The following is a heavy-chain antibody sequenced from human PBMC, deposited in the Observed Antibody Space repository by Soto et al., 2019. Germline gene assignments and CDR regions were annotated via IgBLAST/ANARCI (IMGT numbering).Heavy chain of an antibody. CDR3: ATRATVGIYYYYGLDV. CDR2: FDPEDGGT. V-gene: IGHV1-24*01. J-gene: IGHJ6*02. CDR1: GYTLTELS. D-gene: IGHD4-17*01. Sequence: GASVKVSGKVSGYTLTELSIHWVRQAPGKGLEWMGGFDPEDGGTIYAQSFQGRVTMTEDTSTDTAYMELSSLRSEDTAVYYCATRATVGIYYYYGLDVWGQGTTVTVS.